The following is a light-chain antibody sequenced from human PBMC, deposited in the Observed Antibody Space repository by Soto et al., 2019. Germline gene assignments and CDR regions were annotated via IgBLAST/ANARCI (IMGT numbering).Light chain of an antibody. J-gene: IGKJ5*01. CDR3: QQYNNGPPIT. CDR2: KAS. V-gene: IGKV1-5*03. Sequence: IQMTNSPSTLSGSVGDRVTITCRASQTISSWLAWYQQKPGKAPKLLIYKASTLKSGVPSRFSGSGSGTEFTLTISSLQSEDVAVYYCQQYNNGPPITFCQVTRLEIK. CDR1: QTISSW.